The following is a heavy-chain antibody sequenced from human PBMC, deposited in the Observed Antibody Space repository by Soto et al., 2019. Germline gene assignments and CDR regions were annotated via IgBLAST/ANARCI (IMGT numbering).Heavy chain of an antibody. D-gene: IGHD5-12*01. J-gene: IGHJ4*02. CDR3: ASRVEMATITVFDY. CDR1: GGTFSSYA. Sequence: QVQLVQSGAEVKKPGSSVKVSCKASGGTFSSYAISWVRQAPGQGLEWMGGIIPIFGTANYAQKFQGRVTXXAXEXMSTAYMELSSLRSEDTAVYYCASRVEMATITVFDYWGQGTLVTVSS. V-gene: IGHV1-69*12. CDR2: IIPIFGTA.